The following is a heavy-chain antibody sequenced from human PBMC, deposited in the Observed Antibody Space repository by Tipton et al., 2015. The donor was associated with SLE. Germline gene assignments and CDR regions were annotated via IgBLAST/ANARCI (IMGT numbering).Heavy chain of an antibody. D-gene: IGHD3-16*01. Sequence: TLSLTCAVSGGPISNSPYCWGWIRQPPGKGLEWIGSIHSSGPYYSPSLESRVTMSLDTSRNQFSLKVTSVTAADTAVYYCARHGLYWFDPWGQGTLVTVSS. CDR1: GGPISNSPYC. V-gene: IGHV4-39*07. J-gene: IGHJ5*02. CDR2: IHSSGP. CDR3: ARHGLYWFDP.